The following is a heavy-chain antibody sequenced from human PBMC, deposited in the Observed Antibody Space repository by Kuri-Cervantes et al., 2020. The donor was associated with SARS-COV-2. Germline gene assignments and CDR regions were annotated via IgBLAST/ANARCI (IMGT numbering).Heavy chain of an antibody. J-gene: IGHJ4*02. V-gene: IGHV4-34*01. D-gene: IGHD6-13*01. CDR1: GGSFSGYK. CDR2: INHSGST. Sequence: GSLRLSCAAYGGSFSGYKWNWIRQSPGKGLEWIGEINHSGSTNYNPSLKSRVTISVDTSKNQFSLKLSSVTAADTAVYYCARHPLIAAAANYFDYWGQGTLVTVSS. CDR3: ARHPLIAAAANYFDY.